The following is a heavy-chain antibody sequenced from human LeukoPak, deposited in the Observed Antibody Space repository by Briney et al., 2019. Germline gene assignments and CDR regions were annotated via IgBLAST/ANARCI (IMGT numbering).Heavy chain of an antibody. J-gene: IGHJ6*03. V-gene: IGHV1-69*11. CDR3: ASGQWELPYYYYYMDV. CDR1: GGTFSSYA. D-gene: IGHD1-26*01. Sequence: ASVKVSCKASGGTFSSYAISWVRQAPGQGLEWMGWIIPILGTANYAQKFQGRVTITADESTSTAYMELSSLRSEDTAVYYCASGQWELPYYYYYMDVWGKGTPVTVSS. CDR2: IIPILGTA.